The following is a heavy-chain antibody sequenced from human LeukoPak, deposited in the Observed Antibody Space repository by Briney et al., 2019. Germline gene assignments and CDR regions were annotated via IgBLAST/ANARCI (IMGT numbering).Heavy chain of an antibody. CDR2: INTNTGNP. Sequence: ASVKVSCKASGYTITSYAMNWVRQAPGQGLEWMGWINTNTGNPTYAQGFTGRFVFSLDTSVSTAYLQISSLKAEDTAVYYCARDWAPIVVVPAAMGSGWFDPWGQGTLVTVSS. V-gene: IGHV7-4-1*02. CDR3: ARDWAPIVVVPAAMGSGWFDP. J-gene: IGHJ5*02. D-gene: IGHD2-2*01. CDR1: GYTITSYA.